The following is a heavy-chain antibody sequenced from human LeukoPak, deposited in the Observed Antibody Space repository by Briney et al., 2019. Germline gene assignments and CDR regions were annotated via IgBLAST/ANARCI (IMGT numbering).Heavy chain of an antibody. V-gene: IGHV1-18*04. CDR2: INAHNGKT. CDR3: AKTSCAGECYFDF. CDR1: GYTFTTYF. J-gene: IGHJ4*02. Sequence: ASVQVTCKASGYTFTTYFVTWVRQAPGQGLEWMGSINAHNGKTDYAEKIKGRVTMTTDTSTSTAYLELRNLRSDDTAIYYCAKTSCAGECYFDFRGQGTLVTVSS. D-gene: IGHD2-21*01.